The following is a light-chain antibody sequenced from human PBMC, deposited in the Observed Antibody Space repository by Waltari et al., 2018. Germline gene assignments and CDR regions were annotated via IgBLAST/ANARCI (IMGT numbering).Light chain of an antibody. V-gene: IGKV4-1*01. CDR2: WAS. J-gene: IGKJ4*01. CDR1: QSVLYSSNNKNY. CDR3: QQYFGIPLT. Sequence: DIVMTQSPDSLAVSLGERATINCKSSQSVLYSSNNKNYLAWYQQKPGQPPKLLIHWASIRESGVTDRFSGSGSGTDFTLTISSLQAEDVAVYFCQQYFGIPLTFGGGTKVEIK.